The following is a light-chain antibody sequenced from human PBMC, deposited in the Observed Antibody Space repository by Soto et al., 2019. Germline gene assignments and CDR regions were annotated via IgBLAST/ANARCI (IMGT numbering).Light chain of an antibody. Sequence: EIVLTQSPGTLSLSPGERATLSCRASQSVYSSYLAWYQQKAGQAPRLLIFGTSSRAAGIPERFSGSGSGTNFTLTISRLEPEDFAVYYCHQCGSSMWTFGQGTKVEIK. J-gene: IGKJ1*01. CDR1: QSVYSSY. CDR3: HQCGSSMWT. V-gene: IGKV3-20*01. CDR2: GTS.